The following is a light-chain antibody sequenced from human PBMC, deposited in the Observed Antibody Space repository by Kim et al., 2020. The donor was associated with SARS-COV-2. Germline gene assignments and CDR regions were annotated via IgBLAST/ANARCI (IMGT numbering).Light chain of an antibody. CDR1: QSVKTY. Sequence: ALSPGERATRSCRARQSVKTYLAWYQHKPGQAPRLLIHDASNRATGVPPRFSGGGSGTDFTLTISSLEPEDVAVYYCQQRGNWPTFGQGTRLEIK. V-gene: IGKV3-11*01. CDR2: DAS. J-gene: IGKJ5*01. CDR3: QQRGNWPT.